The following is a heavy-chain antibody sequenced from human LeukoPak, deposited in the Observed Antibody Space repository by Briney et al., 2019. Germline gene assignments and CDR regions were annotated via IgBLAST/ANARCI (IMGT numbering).Heavy chain of an antibody. CDR2: ISSSSSYI. J-gene: IGHJ3*02. CDR1: GFTFSSYS. Sequence: PGGSLRLSCAASGFTFSSYSMNWVRQAPGKGLEWVSSISSSSSYIYYADSVKGRFTISRDNAKNSLYLQMNSLRAEDTAVYYCARARRGDGYNRGFAFDIWGQGTMVTVSS. CDR3: ARARRGDGYNRGFAFDI. D-gene: IGHD5-24*01. V-gene: IGHV3-21*01.